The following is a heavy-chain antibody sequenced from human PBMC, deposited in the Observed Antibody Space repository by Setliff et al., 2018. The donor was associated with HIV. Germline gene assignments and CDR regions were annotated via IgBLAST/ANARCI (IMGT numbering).Heavy chain of an antibody. CDR1: GGSFSGYY. J-gene: IGHJ6*03. Sequence: SETLSLTCAVYGGSFSGYYWGWIRQPPGKGLEWIGEINHSGSTNYNPSLKSRVTISVDTSKNQFSLKLSSVTAADTAVYYCARDRYTWNYGKNYMDVWGKGTTVTVSS. CDR2: INHSGST. V-gene: IGHV4-34*01. CDR3: ARDRYTWNYGKNYMDV. D-gene: IGHD1-7*01.